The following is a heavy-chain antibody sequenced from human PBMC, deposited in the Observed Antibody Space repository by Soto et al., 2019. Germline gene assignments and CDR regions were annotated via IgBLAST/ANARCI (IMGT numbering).Heavy chain of an antibody. CDR2: IYWNDDK. CDR3: AHEMGEYSSSWYRGWFDP. D-gene: IGHD6-13*01. CDR1: GFSLSTSGVG. J-gene: IGHJ5*02. Sequence: QITLKESGPTLVKPTQTLTLTCTFSGFSLSTSGVGVGWIRQPPGKALEWLALIYWNDDKRYSPSLKSRLTITKDTSKNQVVLTMTNMDPVDTAIYYCAHEMGEYSSSWYRGWFDPWGQGTLVTVSS. V-gene: IGHV2-5*01.